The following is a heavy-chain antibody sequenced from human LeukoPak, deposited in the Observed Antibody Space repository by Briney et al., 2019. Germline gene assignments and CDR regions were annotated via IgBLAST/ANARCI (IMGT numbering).Heavy chain of an antibody. V-gene: IGHV4-34*01. D-gene: IGHD2/OR15-2a*01. CDR3: ARSRFLNMSPLDY. CDR2: INHSGST. Sequence: SGTLSLTCTVSGGSISSYFWTWIRQPPGKGLEWIGEINHSGSTNYKSSLKSRVTMSVDTSKNQFSLRLSSVTAADTAVYYCARSRFLNMSPLDYWGQGTLVTVSS. CDR1: GGSISSYF. J-gene: IGHJ4*02.